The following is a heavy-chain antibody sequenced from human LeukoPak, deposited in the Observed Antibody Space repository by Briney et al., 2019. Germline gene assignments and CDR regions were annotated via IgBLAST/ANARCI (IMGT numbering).Heavy chain of an antibody. CDR3: ARANTATAYYYYMDV. Sequence: GASVKVSCKASGYSFTTYGISWVRQAPGQGLEWMGWISANNNNTDNVQKFQGRVTITADKSTSTAYMELSSLRSEDTAVYYCARANTATAYYYYMDVWGKGTTVTVSS. CDR2: ISANNNNT. D-gene: IGHD5-18*01. V-gene: IGHV1-18*01. CDR1: GYSFTTYG. J-gene: IGHJ6*03.